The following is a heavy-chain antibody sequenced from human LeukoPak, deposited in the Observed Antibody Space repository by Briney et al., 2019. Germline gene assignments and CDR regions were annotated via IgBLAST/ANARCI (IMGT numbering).Heavy chain of an antibody. CDR2: ISYDGSNK. D-gene: IGHD1-26*01. J-gene: IGHJ4*02. CDR1: GFTFSSYA. Sequence: PGGSLRLSCAASGFTFSSYAMHWVRQAPGKGLGWVAVISYDGSNKYYADSVKGRFTISRDNSKNTLYLQMNSLRAEDTAVYYCAREYSGSFQRMGYWGQGTLVTVSS. V-gene: IGHV3-30-3*01. CDR3: AREYSGSFQRMGY.